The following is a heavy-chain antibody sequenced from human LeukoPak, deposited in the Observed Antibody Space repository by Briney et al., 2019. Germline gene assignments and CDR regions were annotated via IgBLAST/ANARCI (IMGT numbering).Heavy chain of an antibody. D-gene: IGHD2-21*01. Sequence: GESLKISCKGSGYSFSYYWIGWVRQMPEKGLEWMGIIYPGDSDTRYSPSFQGQVTISADKSISTAYLQWNSLRASDTAMYYRARLPYSQSWDYYYYGMDVWGQGTTVTVSS. J-gene: IGHJ6*02. CDR1: GYSFSYYW. CDR2: IYPGDSDT. CDR3: ARLPYSQSWDYYYYGMDV. V-gene: IGHV5-51*01.